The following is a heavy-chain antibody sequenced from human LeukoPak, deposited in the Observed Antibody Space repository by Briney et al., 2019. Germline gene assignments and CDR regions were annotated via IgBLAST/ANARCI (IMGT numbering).Heavy chain of an antibody. CDR3: AKDLTTMVRGVIMGFDY. CDR2: ISDSGGST. J-gene: IGHJ4*02. V-gene: IGHV3-23*01. Sequence: PGGSLRLSCAASGFTFSSQAMSWVRQAPGKGLESVSVISDSGGSTYYADSVKGRFTISRDNSKNTLYLQMNSLRAEDTAVYYCAKDLTTMVRGVIMGFDYWGQGTLVTVSS. D-gene: IGHD3-10*01. CDR1: GFTFSSQA.